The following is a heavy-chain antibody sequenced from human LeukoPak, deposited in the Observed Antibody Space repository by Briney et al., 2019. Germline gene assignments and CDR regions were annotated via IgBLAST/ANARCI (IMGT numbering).Heavy chain of an antibody. CDR3: ARAGSSWSPPAGWFDY. CDR2: IIPIFGTA. D-gene: IGHD6-13*01. CDR1: GGTFSSYA. V-gene: IGHV1-69*06. J-gene: IGHJ4*02. Sequence: GASVKVSCKASGGTFSSYAISWVRQAPGQGLEWMGGIIPIFGTANYAQKFQGRVTITADKSTSTAYMELSSLRSEDTAVYYCARAGSSWSPPAGWFDYWGQGTLVTVSS.